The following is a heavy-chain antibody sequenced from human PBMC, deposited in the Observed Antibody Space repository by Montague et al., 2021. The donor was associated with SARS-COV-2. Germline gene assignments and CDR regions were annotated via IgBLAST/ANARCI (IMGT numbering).Heavy chain of an antibody. CDR1: GFIFSNFG. D-gene: IGHD2/OR15-2a*01. CDR3: ARDNIVIVPPEIFYDS. CDR2: IRQDGGEI. V-gene: IGHV3-7*03. J-gene: IGHJ4*02. Sequence: SLRLSCAASGFIFSNFGMRWVRQAPGKGLEWVADIRQDGGEIGYVDSVKGRFTISRDNAKNSLYLQMYSLRAEDTAVYFCARDNIVIVPPEIFYDSWGQGTLVTVSS.